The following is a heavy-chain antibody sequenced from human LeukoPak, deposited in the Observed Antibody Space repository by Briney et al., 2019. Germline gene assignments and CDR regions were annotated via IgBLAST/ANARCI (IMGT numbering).Heavy chain of an antibody. Sequence: PGGPLRLSCAASGFTFSSYWMSWVRQAPGKGLEWVANIKQDGSEKYYVDSVKGRFTISRDNAKNSLYLQMNSLRAEDTAVYYCARVLSQYCSSTSCYIPHYWGQGTLVTVSS. J-gene: IGHJ4*02. CDR1: GFTFSSYW. CDR3: ARVLSQYCSSTSCYIPHY. D-gene: IGHD2-2*02. V-gene: IGHV3-7*01. CDR2: IKQDGSEK.